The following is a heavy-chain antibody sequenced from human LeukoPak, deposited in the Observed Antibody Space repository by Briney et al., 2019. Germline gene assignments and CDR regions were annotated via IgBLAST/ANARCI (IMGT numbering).Heavy chain of an antibody. Sequence: GGSLRLSCAASGFTVSSNYMSWVRQAPGKGLEWVSVIYSGGSTYYADSVKGRFTISRDNSKNTLYLQMNSLRAEDTAVYYCATSNLYYYDSSLDHWGQGTLVTVSS. J-gene: IGHJ4*02. CDR2: IYSGGST. CDR3: ATSNLYYYDSSLDH. D-gene: IGHD3-22*01. V-gene: IGHV3-66*01. CDR1: GFTVSSNY.